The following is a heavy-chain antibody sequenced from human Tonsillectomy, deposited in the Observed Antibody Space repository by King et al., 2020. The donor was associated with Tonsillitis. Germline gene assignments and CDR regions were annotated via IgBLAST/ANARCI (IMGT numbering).Heavy chain of an antibody. V-gene: IGHV4-39*01. CDR3: GRQGYSGYKIYNWFDP. D-gene: IGHD5-12*01. J-gene: IGHJ5*02. CDR2: IYYSGST. CDR1: GGSISSSSYY. Sequence: QLQESGPGLVKPSETLSLTCTVSGGSISSSSYYWGWIRQPPGKGLEWIGSIYYSGSTNYNPSLNSRVTLSVDTSKNQFSLKLSSVTAADTVVDYCGRQGYSGYKIYNWFDPWGQGTLVTVSS.